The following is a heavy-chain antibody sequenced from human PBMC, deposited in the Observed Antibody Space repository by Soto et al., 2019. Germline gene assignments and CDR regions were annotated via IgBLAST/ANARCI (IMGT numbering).Heavy chain of an antibody. CDR3: AKDPYDFSRAYGS. CDR1: GFTFITYA. J-gene: IGHJ4*02. Sequence: EVQLLESGGGLVQPGGSLRLSCAASGFTFITYAMSWVRQAPGKGLEWVSAISPSGGSTYYADSVKGRFSISRDNSRKTLFLEMNSLRAEDTAVYYCAKDPYDFSRAYGSWGQGTLVTVSS. CDR2: ISPSGGST. V-gene: IGHV3-23*01. D-gene: IGHD3-3*01.